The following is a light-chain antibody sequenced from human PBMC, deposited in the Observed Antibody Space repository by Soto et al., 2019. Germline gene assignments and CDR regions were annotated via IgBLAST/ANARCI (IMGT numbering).Light chain of an antibody. Sequence: QYVLTQPASVSGSPGQSITISCTGTSSDVGNYNYVSWYQQYPGRVPKLLIYMVSNRASGVSNRFSGSKSGNTASLTISGLQAEDEADYFCTSPSPGSLYVFGTGTKVTVL. CDR1: SSDVGNYNY. J-gene: IGLJ1*01. V-gene: IGLV2-14*01. CDR2: MVS. CDR3: TSPSPGSLYV.